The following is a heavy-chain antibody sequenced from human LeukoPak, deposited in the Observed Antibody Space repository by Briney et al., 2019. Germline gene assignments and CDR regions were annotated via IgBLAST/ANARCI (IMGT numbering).Heavy chain of an antibody. D-gene: IGHD2-21*01. J-gene: IGHJ4*02. CDR2: IWYDGSNK. Sequence: QPGRSLRLSCAASGFTFSSYGMHWVRQAPGKGLEWVAVIWYDGSNKYYADSVKGRFTISRDNSKNTLYLQMNSLRAEDTAVYYCARRYCGGDCSFDYWGQGTLVTVSS. CDR1: GFTFSSYG. V-gene: IGHV3-33*01. CDR3: ARRYCGGDCSFDY.